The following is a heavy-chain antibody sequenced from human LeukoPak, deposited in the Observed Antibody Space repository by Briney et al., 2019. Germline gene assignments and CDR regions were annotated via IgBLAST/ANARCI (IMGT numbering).Heavy chain of an antibody. Sequence: ASETLSLTCAVSGGSISSTNWWSWVRQPPGKGLEWIGKIYHSGSTYYNPSLKSRVTVSLDKSKNQFSLNLSSVTAADTAVYYCARRIPASGMRDVWGQGTTVTVTS. CDR2: IYHSGST. V-gene: IGHV4-4*02. CDR3: ARRIPASGMRDV. J-gene: IGHJ6*02. D-gene: IGHD3-10*01. CDR1: GGSISSTNW.